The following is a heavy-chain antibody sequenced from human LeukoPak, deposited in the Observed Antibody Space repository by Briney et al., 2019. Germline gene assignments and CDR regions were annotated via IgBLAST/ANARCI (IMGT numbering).Heavy chain of an antibody. J-gene: IGHJ4*02. CDR2: ISAYNGNT. V-gene: IGHV1-18*01. CDR1: GYTLTELS. D-gene: IGHD6-13*01. CDR3: ARVRISIAAAGYFDY. Sequence: ASVKVSCKVSGYTLTELSIRWVRQAPGQGLEWMGWISAYNGNTNYAQKLQGRVTMTTDTSTSTAYMELRSLRSDDTAVYYCARVRISIAAAGYFDYWGQGTLVTVSS.